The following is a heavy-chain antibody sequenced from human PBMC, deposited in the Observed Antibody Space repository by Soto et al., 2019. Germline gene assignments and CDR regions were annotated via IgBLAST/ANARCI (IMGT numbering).Heavy chain of an antibody. Sequence: QLQLVESGGGLVKPGGSLRLSCAASGFTFNDFYMIWFRQAPGRGLEWLAYINNRGDDIYYADSVRGRFTISRDNGKNFLYQQMNSLRVEDTALYFCARDMSYGDFGRNWFDPWGQGTPVTVSA. CDR2: INNRGDDI. D-gene: IGHD2-21*02. J-gene: IGHJ5*02. V-gene: IGHV3-11*01. CDR1: GFTFNDFY. CDR3: ARDMSYGDFGRNWFDP.